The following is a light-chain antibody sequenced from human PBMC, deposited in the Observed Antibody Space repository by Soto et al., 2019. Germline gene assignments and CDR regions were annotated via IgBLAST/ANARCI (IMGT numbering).Light chain of an antibody. CDR1: QNINNW. Sequence: DIQMTQSPSTLSPFVGDRITITCLPSQNINNWLAWYQQKPGKAPKLLIYKASSLEIEVPSRFSGSGYGTELTLRISSLQPDDCEIYYCQQYNSYHLTFGGGTKGDIK. V-gene: IGKV1-5*03. CDR3: QQYNSYHLT. CDR2: KAS. J-gene: IGKJ4*01.